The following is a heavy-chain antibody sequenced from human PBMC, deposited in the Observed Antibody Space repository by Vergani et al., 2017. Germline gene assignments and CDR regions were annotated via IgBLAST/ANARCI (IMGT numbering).Heavy chain of an antibody. V-gene: IGHV3-30*03. CDR1: GFTFSSYG. Sequence: VQLLESGGGLVKPGRSLRLSCAASGFTFSSYGMHWVRQAPGKGLEWVAVISYDGSNKYYADSVKGRFTISRDNSKNTLYLQMNSLRAEDTAVYYCASLVVPAAMFTDYYYYMDVWGKGTTVTVSS. CDR2: ISYDGSNK. D-gene: IGHD2-2*01. CDR3: ASLVVPAAMFTDYYYYMDV. J-gene: IGHJ6*03.